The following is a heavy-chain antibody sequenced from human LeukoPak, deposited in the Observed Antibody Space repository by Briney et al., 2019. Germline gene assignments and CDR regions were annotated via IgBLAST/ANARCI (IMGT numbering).Heavy chain of an antibody. D-gene: IGHD5-12*01. J-gene: IGHJ4*02. Sequence: PGGSLRLSCTASGFTFTNAWMSWVRQAPGKGLEWVGRIQRKTDGGTTDYAAPVKGRFTISRDDSKNTLYLQMTSLETEDTAVYYCTTENIVATIGDFWGQGTLVTVSS. CDR1: GFTFTNAW. CDR2: IQRKTDGGTT. V-gene: IGHV3-15*01. CDR3: TTENIVATIGDF.